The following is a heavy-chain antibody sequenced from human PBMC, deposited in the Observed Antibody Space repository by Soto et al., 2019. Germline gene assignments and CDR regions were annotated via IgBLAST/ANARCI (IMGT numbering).Heavy chain of an antibody. Sequence: QLQLQESGPGLVKPSETLSLTCTVSGGSISSRSYYWGWIRQPPGKGLEWIGSIYYGGSTYYNASLKSRVTLSIDTSRNQVSLKLNSVTAADTAVYFCARHRLHCADTRCYLGPYGMDVWGQGTTVTVSS. V-gene: IGHV4-39*01. CDR1: GGSISSRSYY. CDR3: ARHRLHCADTRCYLGPYGMDV. D-gene: IGHD2-2*01. CDR2: IYYGGST. J-gene: IGHJ6*02.